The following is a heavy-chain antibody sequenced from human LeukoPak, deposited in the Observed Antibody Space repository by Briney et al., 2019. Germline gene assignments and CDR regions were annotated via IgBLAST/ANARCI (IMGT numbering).Heavy chain of an antibody. V-gene: IGHV3-30*04. CDR1: GFTFSSYD. J-gene: IGHJ4*02. CDR2: ISYDGSNK. CDR3: ARDRRGFDY. Sequence: GGSLRLSCAASGFTFSSYDMHWVRQAPGKGLEWVAVISYDGSNKYYADSVKGRFTISRDNSKNTLYLQMNSLRAEDTAVYYCARDRRGFDYWGQGTLVTVSS.